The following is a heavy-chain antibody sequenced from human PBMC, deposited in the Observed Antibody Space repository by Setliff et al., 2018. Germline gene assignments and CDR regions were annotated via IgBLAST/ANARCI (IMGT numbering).Heavy chain of an antibody. J-gene: IGHJ6*02. D-gene: IGHD2-21*02. Sequence: GGSLRLSCAASGFTFSSYGMHWVRQAPGKGLEWVAVIWNDGSNKFYGDSVRGRFTISRDNFKSTLYLQMDSLRAEDAAIYYCARNWVTAQHYYYGMDVWGQGTTVTVSS. CDR2: IWNDGSNK. CDR1: GFTFSSYG. CDR3: ARNWVTAQHYYYGMDV. V-gene: IGHV3-33*01.